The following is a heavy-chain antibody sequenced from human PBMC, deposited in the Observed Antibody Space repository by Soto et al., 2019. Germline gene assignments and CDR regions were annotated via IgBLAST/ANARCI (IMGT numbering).Heavy chain of an antibody. CDR2: ISAYNGNT. J-gene: IGHJ4*02. Sequence: QVQLVQSGAEVKKPGASVKVSCKASGYTFTSYSISWVRQAPGQGLEWMGWISAYNGNTYHARKLQGRVTMTTDTPTSTASLELRSLRSDDTAVYYCARDVGYGLIDYWGQGTLVTVSS. CDR1: GYTFTSYS. CDR3: ARDVGYGLIDY. V-gene: IGHV1-18*01. D-gene: IGHD5-18*01.